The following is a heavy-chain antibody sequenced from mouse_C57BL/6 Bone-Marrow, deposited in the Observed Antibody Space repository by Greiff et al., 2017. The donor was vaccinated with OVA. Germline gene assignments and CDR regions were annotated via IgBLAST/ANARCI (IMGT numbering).Heavy chain of an antibody. D-gene: IGHD4-1*01. J-gene: IGHJ4*01. CDR3: ARDETGRGDY. V-gene: IGHV1-58*01. CDR2: IYIGNGYT. Sequence: VHVKQSGAELVRPGSSVKMSCKTSGYTFTSYGINWVKQRPGQGLEWIGYIYIGNGYTEYHEKFKGKATLTSDKSSSTAYMQLRSLTSEDSAIYFGARDETGRGDYWGQGTSVTVSS. CDR1: GYTFTSYG.